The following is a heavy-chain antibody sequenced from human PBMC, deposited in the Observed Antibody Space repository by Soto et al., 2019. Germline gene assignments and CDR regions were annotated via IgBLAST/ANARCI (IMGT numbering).Heavy chain of an antibody. CDR2: IYSGGST. D-gene: IGHD1-1*01. CDR3: ARVRLNYAFDI. Sequence: GGSLRLSCAASGFTVSSNYMSWVRQAPGKGLEWVSVIYSGGSTYYADSVRGRFTISRDNSKNTLYLQMNSLRAEDTAVYYCARVRLNYAFDIWGQGTMVTVSS. V-gene: IGHV3-53*01. J-gene: IGHJ3*02. CDR1: GFTVSSNY.